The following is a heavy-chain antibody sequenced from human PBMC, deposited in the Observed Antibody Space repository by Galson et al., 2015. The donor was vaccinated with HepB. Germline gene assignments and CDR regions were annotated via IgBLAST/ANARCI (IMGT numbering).Heavy chain of an antibody. CDR3: ARAPNDFWSGYLGYYYYYGMDV. J-gene: IGHJ6*02. Sequence: SLRLSCAASGFTFSSYGMHWVRQAPGKGLEWVAVIWYDGSNKYYADSVKGRFTISRDDSKNTLYLQMNSLRAEDTAVYYCARAPNDFWSGYLGYYYYYGMDVWGQGTTVTASS. CDR1: GFTFSSYG. D-gene: IGHD3-3*01. CDR2: IWYDGSNK. V-gene: IGHV3-33*01.